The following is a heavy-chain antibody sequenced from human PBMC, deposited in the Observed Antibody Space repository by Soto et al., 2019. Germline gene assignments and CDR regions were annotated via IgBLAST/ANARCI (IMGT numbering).Heavy chain of an antibody. CDR3: TTDFQTTHGMDV. Sequence: EVQLVESGGGLVKPGGSLRLSCAASGFTFSNAWMNWVGQAPGKGLEWVGRIKSKTDGGTTDYAAPVKDRFTISTDDSKNTLYLQMKSLKPEDTAVYYCTTDFQTTHGMDVWGQGTTVTVSS. V-gene: IGHV3-15*07. CDR2: IKSKTDGGTT. D-gene: IGHD1-1*01. J-gene: IGHJ6*02. CDR1: GFTFSNAW.